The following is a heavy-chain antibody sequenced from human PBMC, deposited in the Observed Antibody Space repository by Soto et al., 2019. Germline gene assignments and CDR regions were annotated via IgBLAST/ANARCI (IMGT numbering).Heavy chain of an antibody. Sequence: WSLRLSCAASGFTFSSYGMHWVRQAPGKGLEWVAVISYDGSNKYYADSVKGRFTISRDNSKNTLYLQMNSLRAEDTAVYYCAKGDGYNSAFDYWGQGTMVTVYS. CDR1: GFTFSSYG. CDR3: AKGDGYNSAFDY. J-gene: IGHJ4*02. V-gene: IGHV3-30*18. D-gene: IGHD1-1*01. CDR2: ISYDGSNK.